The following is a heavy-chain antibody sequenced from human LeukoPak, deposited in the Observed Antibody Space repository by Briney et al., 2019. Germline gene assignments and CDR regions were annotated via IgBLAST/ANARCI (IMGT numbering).Heavy chain of an antibody. J-gene: IGHJ4*02. CDR2: ISGSDGST. Sequence: GGSLRLSCAASGFTFSYHWMTWVRQAPGKGLEWVSAISGSDGSTYYADSVKGRFTISRDNSKNTLYLQMNSLRAEDTAVYYCAKEDTGKFDYWGQGTLVTLSS. CDR3: AKEDTGKFDY. V-gene: IGHV3-23*01. D-gene: IGHD5-18*01. CDR1: GFTFSYHW.